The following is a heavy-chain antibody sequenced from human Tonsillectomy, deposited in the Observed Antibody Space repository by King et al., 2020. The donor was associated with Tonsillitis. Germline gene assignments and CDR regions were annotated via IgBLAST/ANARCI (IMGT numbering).Heavy chain of an antibody. V-gene: IGHV4-39*01. CDR1: GGSISSSSYY. CDR2: IYYSGST. D-gene: IGHD6-13*01. CDR3: ARLAISSWPFDY. J-gene: IGHJ4*02. Sequence: QLQESGPGLVKPSETLSLTFTVSGGSISSSSYYWGWIRQPPGKGLEWIGSIYYSGSTYYNPSLKSRVTISVDTSKNQFSLKLSSVTAADTAVYYCARLAISSWPFDYWGQGTLVTVSS.